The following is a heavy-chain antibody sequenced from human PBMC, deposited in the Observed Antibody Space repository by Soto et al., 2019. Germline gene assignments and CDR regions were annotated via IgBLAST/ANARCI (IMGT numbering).Heavy chain of an antibody. J-gene: IGHJ4*02. CDR2: ISGSGEIT. CDR3: AKGDPWIQQWVSFDS. Sequence: EMQLLESGGGLVQPGGSLRLSCAASGFTFGNYAMGWVRRAPGKGLEWVTAISGSGEITYYADSVKGRFTITRDNSMNTLFLQTNYLRAEDTAVYHGAKGDPWIQQWVSFDSWGQGALVTVSS. V-gene: IGHV3-23*01. D-gene: IGHD5-18*01. CDR1: GFTFGNYA.